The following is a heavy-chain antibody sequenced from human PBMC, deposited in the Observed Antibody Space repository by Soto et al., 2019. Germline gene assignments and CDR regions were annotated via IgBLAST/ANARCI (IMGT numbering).Heavy chain of an antibody. Sequence: EVQLLESGGGLVQPGGSLRLSCAASGFTFSSYVMSWVRQAPGKGLEWVSAISGSGGSTYYADSVKGRFTISRDNSKNTLYLQMNSLRAEDTAVYYCAKGPTVTTNYYYYMDVWGKGTTVTVSS. CDR2: ISGSGGST. CDR3: AKGPTVTTNYYYYMDV. D-gene: IGHD4-17*01. CDR1: GFTFSSYV. J-gene: IGHJ6*03. V-gene: IGHV3-23*01.